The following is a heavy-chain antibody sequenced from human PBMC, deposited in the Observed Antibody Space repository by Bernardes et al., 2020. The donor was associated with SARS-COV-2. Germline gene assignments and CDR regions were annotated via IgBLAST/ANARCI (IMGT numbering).Heavy chain of an antibody. V-gene: IGHV3-23*01. Sequence: GGSLRISCAASGFTASHYAMCWVRQAPGKGLELVSVLGGGDDSVYADSVKGRFTISRDDSKNTLYLQMDSLRVEDTAVYYCAREYLPGSNGYWLLAYWGQGTLVSVSS. J-gene: IGHJ4*02. CDR1: GFTASHYA. CDR2: LGGGDDSV. CDR3: AREYLPGSNGYWLLAY. D-gene: IGHD3-22*01.